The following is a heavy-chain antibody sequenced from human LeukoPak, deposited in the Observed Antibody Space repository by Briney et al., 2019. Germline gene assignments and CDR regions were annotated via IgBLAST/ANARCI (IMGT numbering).Heavy chain of an antibody. J-gene: IGHJ4*02. CDR2: IYYSGST. CDR1: GGSISSGGYY. CDR3: ARSYDSSASGFDY. V-gene: IGHV4-31*03. D-gene: IGHD3-22*01. Sequence: SETLSLTCTVSGGSISSGGYYWSWIRQHPGKGLEWIGYIYYSGSTYYNPSLKSRVTISVDTSKNQFSLKLSSVTAADTAVYYCARSYDSSASGFDYWGQGTPVTVSP.